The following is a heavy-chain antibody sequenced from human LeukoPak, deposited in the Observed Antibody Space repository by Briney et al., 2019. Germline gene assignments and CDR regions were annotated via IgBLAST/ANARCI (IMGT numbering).Heavy chain of an antibody. CDR2: IYYNGAT. D-gene: IGHD6-19*01. V-gene: IGHV4-34*01. Sequence: PSETLSLTCAVYGGSFSGYYWGWIRQPPGKGLEWIGTIYYNGATQYNPSLKSRVTISVDTSKNQFSLKVSSVTAADTAVYYCAIEGRSGASSGGGDYWGQGTLVTVSS. CDR3: AIEGRSGASSGGGDY. CDR1: GGSFSGYY. J-gene: IGHJ4*02.